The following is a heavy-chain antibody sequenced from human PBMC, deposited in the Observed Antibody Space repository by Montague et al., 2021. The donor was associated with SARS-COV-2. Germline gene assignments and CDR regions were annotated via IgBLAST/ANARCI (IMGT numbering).Heavy chain of an antibody. CDR2: INHSGST. D-gene: IGHD2-2*01. CDR3: TREGYQVLWSDYYYYGMDV. J-gene: IGHJ6*02. CDR1: GWSFSGYY. V-gene: IGHV4-34*01. Sequence: SETLSLTCAVYGWSFSGYYWSWIRQPPGKGLEWIGEINHSGSTNYNPSLKSRVTISVDTSKNQFSLKLSSVTAADTAVYYCTREGYQVLWSDYYYYGMDVWGQGTTVTVSS.